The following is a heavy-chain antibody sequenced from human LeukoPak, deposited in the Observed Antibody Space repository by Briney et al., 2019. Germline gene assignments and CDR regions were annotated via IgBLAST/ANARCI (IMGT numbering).Heavy chain of an antibody. CDR2: ISDSGGST. V-gene: IGHV3-23*01. D-gene: IGHD3-22*01. CDR1: GITLSNYG. Sequence: GGSLRLSCAVSGITLSNYGMTWVRQAPGKGLEWVAGISDSGGSTNYADSVKGRFTISRDNPKNTLYLQMNSLRAEDTAVYFCAKRSVVIRVILVGFHKEAYYFDSWGQGALVTVSS. CDR3: AKRSVVIRVILVGFHKEAYYFDS. J-gene: IGHJ4*02.